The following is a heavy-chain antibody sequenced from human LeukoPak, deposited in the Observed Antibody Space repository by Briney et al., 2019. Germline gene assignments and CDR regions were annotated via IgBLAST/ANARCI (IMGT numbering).Heavy chain of an antibody. J-gene: IGHJ4*02. Sequence: GGSLRLSCAASGFTFSTYPMYWARQAPGKGLEWVAFISYDESNVYYADSVKGRFTISRDNSKNTLYLQVISLRPEDTAVYYCATPNYWGQGTLVTVSS. CDR3: ATPNY. V-gene: IGHV3-30-3*01. CDR2: ISYDESNV. CDR1: GFTFSTYP.